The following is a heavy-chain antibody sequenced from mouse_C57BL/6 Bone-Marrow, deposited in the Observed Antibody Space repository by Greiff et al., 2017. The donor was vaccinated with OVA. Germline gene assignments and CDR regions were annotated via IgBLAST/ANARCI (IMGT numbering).Heavy chain of an antibody. CDR2: IHPNSGST. V-gene: IGHV1-64*01. J-gene: IGHJ3*01. Sequence: VQLQQPGAELVKPGASVKLSCKASGYTFTSYWMHWVKQRPGQGLEWIGMIHPNSGSTNYNEKFKSKATMTVDKSSPTACMQHTSVTSEDSAVYNCARGFAYWGQGTLVTVSA. CDR3: ARGFAY. CDR1: GYTFTSYW.